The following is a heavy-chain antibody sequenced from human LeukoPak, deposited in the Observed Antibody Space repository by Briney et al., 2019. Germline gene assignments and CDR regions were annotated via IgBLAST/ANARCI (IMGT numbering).Heavy chain of an antibody. D-gene: IGHD5-12*01. CDR1: GFTFDDYA. V-gene: IGHV3-9*01. Sequence: SLRLSCAASGFTFDDYAMHWVRQAPGKGLEWVSGISWNSGSIGYADSVKGRFTISRDNAKNSLYLQMNSLRAEDTALYYCAKEERLRYFDYWGQGTLVTVSS. CDR3: AKEERLRYFDY. CDR2: ISWNSGSI. J-gene: IGHJ4*02.